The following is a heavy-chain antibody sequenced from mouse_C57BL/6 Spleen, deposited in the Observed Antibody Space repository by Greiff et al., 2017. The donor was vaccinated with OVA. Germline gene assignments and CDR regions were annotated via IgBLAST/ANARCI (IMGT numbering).Heavy chain of an antibody. CDR3: ARESNGYYAMDY. V-gene: IGHV1-42*01. Sequence: VQLQQSGPELVKPGASVKISCKASGYSFTGYYMNWVKQSPEKSLEWIGEINPSTGGTTYNQKFKAKATLTVDKSSSTAYMQLKSLTSEDSAVYYCARESNGYYAMDYWGQGTSVTVSS. CDR2: INPSTGGT. CDR1: GYSFTGYY. D-gene: IGHD2-5*01. J-gene: IGHJ4*01.